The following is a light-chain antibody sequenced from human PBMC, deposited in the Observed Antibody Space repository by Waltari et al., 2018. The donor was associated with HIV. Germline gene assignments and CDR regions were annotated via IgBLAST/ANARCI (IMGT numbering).Light chain of an antibody. V-gene: IGLV1-51*01. Sequence: QSILTQPPSVSAAPGQKVSFSCSGGNSNVENNYFSWYNQVPGKAPRLLIYDNEKRPSGIPDRFSASKAGMSATLDITGLQIVDEADYYCGTWDSSLNLYVFGPGTTVAVL. CDR3: GTWDSSLNLYV. CDR2: DNE. J-gene: IGLJ1*01. CDR1: NSNVENNY.